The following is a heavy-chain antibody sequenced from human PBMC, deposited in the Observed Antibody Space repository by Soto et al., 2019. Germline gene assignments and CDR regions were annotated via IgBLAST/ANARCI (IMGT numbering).Heavy chain of an antibody. CDR1: GDSISNGGFY. J-gene: IGHJ5*02. Sequence: QVQLQESGPGLVKPSQTLSLTCTVSGDSISNGGFYYSWIRQHPGQGLEWVGYIFHSGSTLSNPSLRSRVTLSADTSKNPLFLKITSVTAADTAVYYCARGGIAGHWFDPWGQGTLVTVSA. CDR2: IFHSGST. V-gene: IGHV4-31*03. CDR3: ARGGIAGHWFDP. D-gene: IGHD2-15*01.